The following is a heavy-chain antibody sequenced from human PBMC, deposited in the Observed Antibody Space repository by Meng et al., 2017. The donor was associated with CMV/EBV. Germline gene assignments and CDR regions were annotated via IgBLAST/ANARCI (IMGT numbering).Heavy chain of an antibody. CDR2: INPSGGST. CDR1: GYTFTSYY. V-gene: IGHV1-46*01. D-gene: IGHD3-3*01. CDR3: ARAGGYDFWSGKPKYGMDV. Sequence: ASVKVSCKASGYTFTSYYMHWVRQAPGQGLEWMGIINPSGGSTSYAQKFQGRVTMTRDTSTSTVYMELSSLRSEDTAVYYCARAGGYDFWSGKPKYGMDVWGQGTTVTVS. J-gene: IGHJ6*02.